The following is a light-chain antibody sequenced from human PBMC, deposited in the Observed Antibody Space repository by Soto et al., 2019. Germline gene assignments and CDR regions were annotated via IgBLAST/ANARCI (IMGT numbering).Light chain of an antibody. CDR3: QQYNGYRWT. V-gene: IGKV1-5*03. CDR2: KAS. J-gene: IGKJ1*01. CDR1: QSISNW. Sequence: DIRLTQSPSSLSASVGDRVTITCRASQSISNWLAWYQQKPGKAPKILIYKASSLESGVPSRFSGSGSGTEFTLTISSLQPADSATYYCQQYNGYRWTLGQGTKVDIK.